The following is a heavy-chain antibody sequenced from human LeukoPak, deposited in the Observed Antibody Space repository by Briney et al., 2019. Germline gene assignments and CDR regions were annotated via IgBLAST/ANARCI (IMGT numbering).Heavy chain of an antibody. V-gene: IGHV4-61*01. Sequence: SETLSLTCSVSGGSDSSGSYYWSWIRQPPGKGLEWIGYSYYIGSTKYNPSLKSRVTISVDTSKNQFSLKVSSVTAADTAVDYCARAGIVATATNFDYWGQGTLVTVSS. J-gene: IGHJ4*02. CDR2: SYYIGST. CDR1: GGSDSSGSYY. D-gene: IGHD5-12*01. CDR3: ARAGIVATATNFDY.